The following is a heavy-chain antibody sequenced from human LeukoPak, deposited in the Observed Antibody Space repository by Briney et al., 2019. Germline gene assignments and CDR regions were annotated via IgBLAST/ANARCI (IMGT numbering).Heavy chain of an antibody. Sequence: PSETLSLTCAVYGGSFSGYYWSWIRQPPGKGLEWIGEINHSGSTNYNPSLKSRVTISVDTSKNQFSLKLSSVTAADTAVYYCARLGYYGSGPKDVWGKGTTVTISS. J-gene: IGHJ6*04. D-gene: IGHD3-10*01. CDR1: GGSFSGYY. CDR2: INHSGST. CDR3: ARLGYYGSGPKDV. V-gene: IGHV4-34*01.